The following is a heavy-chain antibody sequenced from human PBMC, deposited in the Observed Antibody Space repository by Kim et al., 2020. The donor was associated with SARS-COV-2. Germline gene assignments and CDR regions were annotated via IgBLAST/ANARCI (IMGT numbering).Heavy chain of an antibody. Sequence: SYADSVKGRFTIARDNAKNTLYLQMNSLRAEDTAVYYCSREVSGSYHAVYYGGQGTLVTVSS. V-gene: IGHV3-74*01. CDR3: SREVSGSYHAVYY. D-gene: IGHD1-26*01. J-gene: IGHJ4*02.